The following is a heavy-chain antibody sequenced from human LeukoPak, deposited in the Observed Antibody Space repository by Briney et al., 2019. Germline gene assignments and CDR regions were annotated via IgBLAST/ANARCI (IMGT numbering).Heavy chain of an antibody. D-gene: IGHD3-22*01. J-gene: IGHJ4*02. CDR2: IYHSGST. V-gene: IGHV4-4*02. CDR1: GGSISSSNW. CDR3: ARDRAGYYDSSGTNYDY. Sequence: SETLSLTCAVSGGSISSSNWWSWVRQPPGKGLEWIGEIYHSGSTNYNPSLKSRVTISVDKSKNQFSLKLSSVTAADTAVYYCARDRAGYYDSSGTNYDYWGQGTLVTVSS.